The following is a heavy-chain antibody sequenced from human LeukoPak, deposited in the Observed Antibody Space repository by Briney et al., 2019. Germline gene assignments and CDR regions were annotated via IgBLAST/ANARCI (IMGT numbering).Heavy chain of an antibody. J-gene: IGHJ3*02. V-gene: IGHV3-48*02. CDR2: ISSSISVI. Sequence: PGGSLRLSCAASGFTFSSYIMNWVRPAPGKGLGWVSYISSSISVIYYADSVKGRFTISRDNAKNSLYLQMNSLRDEDTAVYYCARDQYSGHWYYALDIWGQGTMVTVSS. CDR1: GFTFSSYI. CDR3: ARDQYSGHWYYALDI. D-gene: IGHD6-19*01.